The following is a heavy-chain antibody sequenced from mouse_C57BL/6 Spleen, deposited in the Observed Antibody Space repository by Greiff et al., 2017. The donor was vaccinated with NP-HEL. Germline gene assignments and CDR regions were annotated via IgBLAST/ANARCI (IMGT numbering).Heavy chain of an antibody. CDR2: IYPRSGNT. Sequence: QVQLQQSGADLARPGASVKLSCKASGYTFTSYGISWVKQRTGQGLEWIGEIYPRSGNTYYNEKFKGKATLTADKSSSTAYMELRSLTSEDSAVYFWARSDYDLAYWGQGTLVTVSA. D-gene: IGHD2-4*01. V-gene: IGHV1-81*01. CDR3: ARSDYDLAY. CDR1: GYTFTSYG. J-gene: IGHJ3*01.